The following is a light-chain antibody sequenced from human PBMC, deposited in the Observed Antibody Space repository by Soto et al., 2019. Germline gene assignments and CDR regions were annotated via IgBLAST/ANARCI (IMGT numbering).Light chain of an antibody. V-gene: IGLV2-14*01. CDR3: SSYTSSSTYV. Sequence: QPVLTQPASVSGSPGQSITISCTGTSSDVGVYNYVSWYQQHPGKAPKLMIYDVSNRPSGVSNRFSGSKSGNTASLTISGLQAEDEADYYCSSYTSSSTYVFGTGTKVTVL. CDR2: DVS. CDR1: SSDVGVYNY. J-gene: IGLJ1*01.